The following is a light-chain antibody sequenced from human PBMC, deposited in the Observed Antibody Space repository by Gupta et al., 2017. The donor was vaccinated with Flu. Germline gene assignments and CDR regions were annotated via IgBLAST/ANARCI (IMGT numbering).Light chain of an antibody. CDR3: SSYTSISPGV. J-gene: IGLJ2*01. V-gene: IGLV2-14*04. CDR2: DVS. Sequence: SITISCTGTSSDVGGYNYVSWYHQHPGKAPKLMIYDVSNRPSGVSNRFSGSKSGNTASLTISGLQAEDEADYSCSSYTSISPGVFGGGTKLTVV. CDR1: SSDVGGYNY.